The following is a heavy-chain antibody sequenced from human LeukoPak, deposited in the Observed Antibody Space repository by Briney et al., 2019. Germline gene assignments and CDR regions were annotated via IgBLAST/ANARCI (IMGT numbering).Heavy chain of an antibody. Sequence: GDSLRLSCRGSGFTFSDYAMAWVRQAPGKGLEWVSGISVRGGTTYYAESVRGRFTISRDNSNNTLYLQMNTLRDDDTALYYCGRGGRKTTHDSGAQGPLVTVSP. CDR2: ISVRGGTT. D-gene: IGHD1-14*01. J-gene: IGHJ4*02. CDR1: GFTFSDYA. V-gene: IGHV3-23*01. CDR3: GRGGRKTTHDS.